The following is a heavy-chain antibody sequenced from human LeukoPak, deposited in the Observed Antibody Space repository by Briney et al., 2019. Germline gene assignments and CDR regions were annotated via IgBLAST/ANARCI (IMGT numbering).Heavy chain of an antibody. CDR1: GGSFSGYY. D-gene: IGHD2/OR15-2a*01. V-gene: IGHV4-34*01. CDR3: ARLNSYFDY. J-gene: IGHJ4*02. CDR2: INHGGST. Sequence: KPSETLSLTCAVYGGSFSGYYWSWIRQPPGKGLEWIGEINHGGSTNYNPSLKSRVTISVDTSKNQFSLKLSSVTAADTAVYYCARLNSYFDYWGQGTLVTVSS.